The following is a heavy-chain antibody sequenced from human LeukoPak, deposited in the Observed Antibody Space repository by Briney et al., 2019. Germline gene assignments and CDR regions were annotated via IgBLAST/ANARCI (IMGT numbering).Heavy chain of an antibody. D-gene: IGHD1-26*01. CDR3: ASSGSYRSFPN. CDR1: GGSISSRNYY. V-gene: IGHV4-39*01. Sequence: SETLSLTCTVSGGSISSRNYYWGWIRQPPGKGLEWIGSIYYSGTTYYNPSLKSRVSINVDTSKNQFSLYLSSVTAADTAVYYCASSGSYRSFPNWGQGTLVTVSS. J-gene: IGHJ4*02. CDR2: IYYSGTT.